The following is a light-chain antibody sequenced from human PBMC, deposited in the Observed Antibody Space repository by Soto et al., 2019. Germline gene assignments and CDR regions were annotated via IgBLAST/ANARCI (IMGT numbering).Light chain of an antibody. CDR3: CSYAGYYTLV. CDR1: NSDVGGYNY. V-gene: IGLV2-11*01. CDR2: AVS. Sequence: QSVLTQPRSVSGSPGQSVTISCTGTNSDVGGYNYVSWYQQHPGKAPKLIIYAVSGRPSGVPDRFSGSKSGNTASLTISGLQADDEADYYCCSYAGYYTLVFGGGTKLTVL. J-gene: IGLJ2*01.